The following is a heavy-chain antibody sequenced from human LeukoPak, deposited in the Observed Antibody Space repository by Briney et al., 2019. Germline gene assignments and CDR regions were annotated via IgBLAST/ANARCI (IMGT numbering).Heavy chain of an antibody. J-gene: IGHJ4*02. CDR1: GYSFPAKY. D-gene: IGHD3-3*01. CDR2: INPNSGDT. Sequence: ASVKVSCKASGYSFPAKYMHWVRQAPGQGLEWMGWINPNSGDTTFAQKFQDRGTMTRDTSISTAYMELSSLTSDDTAVYYCARGPLLRFLEWLYLDYWGQGTLVTVSS. CDR3: ARGPLLRFLEWLYLDY. V-gene: IGHV1-2*02.